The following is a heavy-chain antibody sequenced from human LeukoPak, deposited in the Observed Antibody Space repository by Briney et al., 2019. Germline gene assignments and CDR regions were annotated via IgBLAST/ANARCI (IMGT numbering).Heavy chain of an antibody. CDR1: GFTFSSYA. CDR3: AKDLSPLYYYYGMDV. Sequence: GGSLRLSCAASGFTFSSYAMSWVRQAPGKGLEWVSGISGSGGSTYYADSVKGRFTISRDNSKNTLYLQMNSLRAEDTAVYYCAKDLSPLYYYYGMDVWGQGTTVTVSS. J-gene: IGHJ6*02. V-gene: IGHV3-23*01. CDR2: ISGSGGST.